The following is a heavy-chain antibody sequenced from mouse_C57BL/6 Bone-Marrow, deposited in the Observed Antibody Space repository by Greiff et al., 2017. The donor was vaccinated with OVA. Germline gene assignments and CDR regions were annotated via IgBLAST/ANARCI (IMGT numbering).Heavy chain of an antibody. J-gene: IGHJ4*01. V-gene: IGHV5-17*01. CDR1: GFTFSDYG. Sequence: EVKLMESGGGLVKPGGSLKLSCAASGFTFSDYGMHWVRQAPEKGLEWVAYISSGSSTIYYADTVKGRFTISRDNAKNTLFLQMTSLRSEDTAMYYCANYYGSRHYYAMDYWGQGTSVTVSS. CDR2: ISSGSSTI. D-gene: IGHD1-1*01. CDR3: ANYYGSRHYYAMDY.